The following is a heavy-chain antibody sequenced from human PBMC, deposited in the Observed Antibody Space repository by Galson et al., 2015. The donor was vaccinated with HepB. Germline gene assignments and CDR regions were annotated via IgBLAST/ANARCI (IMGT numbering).Heavy chain of an antibody. CDR3: AREQWCYLDY. J-gene: IGHJ4*02. Sequence: SLRLSCAASDFRVSSYYMNWVRQVPGKGLEWVAVIHNTGNTFYADSVRGRFTISRDISQNMAHLQMNNLRVEDTAIYYCAREQWCYLDYWGQGALVTVSS. CDR2: IHNTGNT. CDR1: DFRVSSYY. D-gene: IGHD4/OR15-4a*01. V-gene: IGHV3-53*01.